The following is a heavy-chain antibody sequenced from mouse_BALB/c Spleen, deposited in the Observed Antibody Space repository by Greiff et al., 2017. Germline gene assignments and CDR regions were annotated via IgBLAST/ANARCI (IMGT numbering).Heavy chain of an antibody. CDR3: ARSLMITTAYYFDY. J-gene: IGHJ2*01. V-gene: IGHV1-82*01. CDR1: GYAFSSSW. CDR2: IYPGDGDT. Sequence: QVQLKQSGPELVKPGASVKISCKASGYAFSSSWMNWVKQRPGQGLEWIGRIYPGDGDTNYNGKFKGKATLTADKSSSTAYMQLSSLTSVDSAVYFCARSLMITTAYYFDYWGQGTTLTVSS. D-gene: IGHD2-4*01.